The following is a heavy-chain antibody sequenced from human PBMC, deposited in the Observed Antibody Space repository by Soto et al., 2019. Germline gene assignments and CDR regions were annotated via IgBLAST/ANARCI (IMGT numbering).Heavy chain of an antibody. CDR2: ISSHSDTI. J-gene: IGHJ3*02. D-gene: IGHD3-10*01. CDR1: GFTFSSYS. V-gene: IGHV3-48*01. Sequence: GGSLRLSCAASGFTFSSYSMNWVRQAPGEGLEWISYISSHSDTILYADSVKGRFTISRDNAKNSLYLQMNSLRAEDTAVYHCVRDYLYAFDIWGQGTMVTVSS. CDR3: VRDYLYAFDI.